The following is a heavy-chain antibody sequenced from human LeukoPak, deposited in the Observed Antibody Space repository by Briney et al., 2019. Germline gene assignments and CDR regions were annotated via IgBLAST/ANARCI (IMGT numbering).Heavy chain of an antibody. CDR3: ARLSGPSLRYGYYFDY. D-gene: IGHD3-16*02. CDR2: IKQDGSEK. J-gene: IGHJ4*02. Sequence: PGGSLRLSCAASGFTFSSYWMSWVRQAPGKGLEWVANIKQDGSEKYYVDSVKGRFTISRDNAKNSLYLQMNSLRAEDTAVYYCARLSGPSLRYGYYFDYWGQGTLVTVSS. V-gene: IGHV3-7*01. CDR1: GFTFSSYW.